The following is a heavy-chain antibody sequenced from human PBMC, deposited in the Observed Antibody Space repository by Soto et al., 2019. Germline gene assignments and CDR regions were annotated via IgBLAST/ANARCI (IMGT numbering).Heavy chain of an antibody. CDR2: IYPSDSDT. CDR3: ARPANTVADHFDL. V-gene: IGHV5-51*01. D-gene: IGHD4-17*01. CDR1: GYTFNIYW. J-gene: IGHJ4*02. Sequence: GESLKISCQVSGYTFNIYWIGWVRQVPGKGLEWMGIIYPSDSDTRYSPSFQGQVTISADQSINTAYLQWDSLKASDTAIYYCARPANTVADHFDLWGQGTPVTASS.